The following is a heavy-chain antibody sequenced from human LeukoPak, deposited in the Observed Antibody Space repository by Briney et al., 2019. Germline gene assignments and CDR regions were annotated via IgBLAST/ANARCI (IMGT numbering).Heavy chain of an antibody. CDR3: ARDGRYFDWLLHRRGWFDP. D-gene: IGHD3-9*01. CDR1: GGTFSSYA. V-gene: IGHV1-69*04. Sequence: SVKVSCKASGGTFSSYAISWVRQAPGQGLEWMGRIIPILGIANYAQKFQGRVTITADKSTSTAYMELSSLRSEDTAVYYCARDGRYFDWLLHRRGWFDPWGQGTLVTVSS. CDR2: IIPILGIA. J-gene: IGHJ5*02.